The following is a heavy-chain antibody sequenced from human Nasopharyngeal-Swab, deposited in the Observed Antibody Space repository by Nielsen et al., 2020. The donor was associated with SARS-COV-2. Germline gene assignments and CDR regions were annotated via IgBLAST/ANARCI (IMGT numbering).Heavy chain of an antibody. CDR3: ASRGSYGDYAFDY. Sequence: GGSLRLSCKGSGYSFTSYWICWVLHIPGKVLEWMGIIYPGDSDTRYSPSFQGQVTISANKSISTAYLQWSSLKASDTAMYYCASRGSYGDYAFDYWGQGTLVTVSS. J-gene: IGHJ4*02. CDR2: IYPGDSDT. V-gene: IGHV5-51*01. D-gene: IGHD4-17*01. CDR1: GYSFTSYW.